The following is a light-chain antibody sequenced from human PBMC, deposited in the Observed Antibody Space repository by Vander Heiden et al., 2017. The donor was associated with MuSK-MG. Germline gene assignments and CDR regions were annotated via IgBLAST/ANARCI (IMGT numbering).Light chain of an antibody. CDR2: WAS. J-gene: IGKJ1*01. CDR3: QQYYTTPWT. CDR1: KSVLYSSNNKNY. Sequence: DIVMPQSPESWAGYRGERATLTSRPTKSVLYSSNNKNYLAWYQQKPGQPPKLLIYWASTRESGVPDRVSGSGSGTDFTLTISSLQAEDVAVYYCQQYYTTPWTFGQGTKVEIK. V-gene: IGKV4-1*01.